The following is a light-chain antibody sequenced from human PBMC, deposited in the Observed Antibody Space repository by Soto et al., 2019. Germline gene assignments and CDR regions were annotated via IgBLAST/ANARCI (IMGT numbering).Light chain of an antibody. CDR1: QSISSSY. Sequence: EIVLTQSPGTLSLSPGERATLSCRASQSISSSYLAWYQQKPGQAPRLLVEGASSRATGIPDRFGGSGSGKDFTLTISRLEPEVFAVYCCQQYGSSRLTFGPGTKVDIK. V-gene: IGKV3-20*01. J-gene: IGKJ3*01. CDR2: GAS. CDR3: QQYGSSRLT.